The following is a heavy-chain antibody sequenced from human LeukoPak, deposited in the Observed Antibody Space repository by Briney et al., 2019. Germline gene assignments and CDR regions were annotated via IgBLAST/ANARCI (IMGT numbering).Heavy chain of an antibody. V-gene: IGHV4-30-2*01. D-gene: IGHD2-2*01. CDR2: IYHSGST. CDR3: ARAHCSSTSCYGYWFDP. J-gene: IGHJ5*02. Sequence: SETLSLTCAVSGGSTSSGGYSWSWIRQPPGKGLEWIGYIYHSGSTYYNPSLKSRVTISVDRSKNQFSLKLSSVTAADTAVYYCARAHCSSTSCYGYWFDPWGQGTLVTVSS. CDR1: GGSTSSGGYS.